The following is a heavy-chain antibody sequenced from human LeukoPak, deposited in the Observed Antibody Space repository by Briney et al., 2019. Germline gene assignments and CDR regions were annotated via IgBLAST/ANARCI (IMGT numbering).Heavy chain of an antibody. J-gene: IGHJ5*02. CDR1: GFTFRNYG. Sequence: GGTLRLSCAASGFTFRNYGMSWVRQAPGKGLEWVSAMTGDGAKTYYADSMKGRFTISRDNSKNTLYLQMNSLRAEDTAVYYCARDDSSSWYAWFDPWGQGTLVTVSS. D-gene: IGHD6-13*01. CDR2: MTGDGAKT. V-gene: IGHV3-23*01. CDR3: ARDDSSSWYAWFDP.